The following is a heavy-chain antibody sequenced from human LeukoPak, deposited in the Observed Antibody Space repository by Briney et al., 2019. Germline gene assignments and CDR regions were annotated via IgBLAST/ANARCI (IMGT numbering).Heavy chain of an antibody. J-gene: IGHJ6*03. CDR3: ARANKEQLVRFVYYYYMDV. D-gene: IGHD6-6*01. Sequence: PGGSLRLSCAASGFTVSSNYMSWVRQAPGKGLEWVSVIYSDGSTYYADSVKGRFTISRDNSKNTLYLQMNSLRVEDTAVYYCARANKEQLVRFVYYYYMDVWGKGTTVTVSS. CDR2: IYSDGST. V-gene: IGHV3-53*01. CDR1: GFTVSSNY.